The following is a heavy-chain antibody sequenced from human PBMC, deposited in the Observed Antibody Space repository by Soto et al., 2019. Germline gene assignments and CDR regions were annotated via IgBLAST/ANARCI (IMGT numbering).Heavy chain of an antibody. CDR1: GGTFSNYA. CDR2: IIPIFDTA. V-gene: IGHV1-69*01. J-gene: IGHJ6*02. Sequence: QVQLVQSGAEVKKPGSSVKVSCEASGGTFSNYAISWVRRAPGQGLEWMXXIIPIFDTANYAQKFQCRVTFTADESTXXXXXXXXXXXXXXXXXXXXXXXXXXXXXXXXXXXXNYYYYGLDVWGQGTTVTVSS. CDR3: XXXXXXXXXXXXXXXXNYYYYGLDV.